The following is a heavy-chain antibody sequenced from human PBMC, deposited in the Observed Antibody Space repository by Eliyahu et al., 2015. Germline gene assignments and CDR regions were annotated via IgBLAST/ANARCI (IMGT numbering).Heavy chain of an antibody. V-gene: IGHV3-9*01. Sequence: EVQLVESGGGLVQPGXSLRLSCAAXGFXFDDYAMHWVRQAPGKGLEWVSGISWNSGSIGYADSVKGRFTISRDNAKNSLYLQMNSLRAEDTALYYCAKDPGVEPHNWFDPWGQGTLVTVSS. J-gene: IGHJ5*02. CDR2: ISWNSGSI. CDR3: AKDPGVEPHNWFDP. D-gene: IGHD1-1*01. CDR1: GFXFDDYA.